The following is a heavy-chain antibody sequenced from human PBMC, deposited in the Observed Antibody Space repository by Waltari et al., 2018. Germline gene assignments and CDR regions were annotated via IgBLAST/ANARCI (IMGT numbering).Heavy chain of an antibody. CDR3: ARGGGTIAVAASVDY. D-gene: IGHD6-19*01. Sequence: QVQLVQSGAEVKKPGASVKVSCKASGYTFTGYYMHWVRQAPGQGLEWMGRINPNSGGTNYAQKFQGRVTMTRDTSISTAYMELSRLRSDDTAVYYCARGGGTIAVAASVDYWGQGTLVTVSS. CDR2: INPNSGGT. CDR1: GYTFTGYY. J-gene: IGHJ4*02. V-gene: IGHV1-2*06.